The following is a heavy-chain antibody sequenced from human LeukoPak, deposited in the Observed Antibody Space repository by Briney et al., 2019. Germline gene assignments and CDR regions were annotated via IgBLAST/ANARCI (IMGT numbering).Heavy chain of an antibody. D-gene: IGHD3-10*01. CDR1: GFTFSSYW. CDR2: INTDASII. CDR3: ARDRSGIHY. J-gene: IGHJ4*02. V-gene: IGHV3-74*01. Sequence: GGSLRLSCAASGFTFSSYWMHWVRQAPGKGLVWVSRINTDASIINYADSVKGRFTISRDSAKNTLYLQMSSLRAEDTAVYYCARDRSGIHYWGQGTLVTVSS.